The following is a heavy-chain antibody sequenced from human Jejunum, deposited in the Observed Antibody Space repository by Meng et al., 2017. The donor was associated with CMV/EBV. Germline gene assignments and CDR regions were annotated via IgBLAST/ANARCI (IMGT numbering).Heavy chain of an antibody. CDR3: ARGSIFVSFDS. D-gene: IGHD3-3*01. CDR1: GGSIGSCEYL. Sequence: QESGQVRVTATSTLPLTCSVAGGSIGSCEYLWRWIRRPRGNGLEWIGYIHDTGSTYYNPSLKSRVDISRGTSRNHFSLTLSSVTAEDTAVYFCARGSIFVSFDSWGQGTLVTVSS. J-gene: IGHJ4*02. V-gene: IGHV4-30-4*01. CDR2: IHDTGST.